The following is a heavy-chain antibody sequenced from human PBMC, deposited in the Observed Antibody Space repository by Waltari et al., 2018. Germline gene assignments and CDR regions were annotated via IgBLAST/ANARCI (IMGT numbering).Heavy chain of an antibody. CDR2: IIPSLGIA. J-gene: IGHJ4*02. D-gene: IGHD3-22*01. V-gene: IGHV1-69*10. Sequence: QVQLVQSGAEVKKPGSSVKVSCKASGGTFSSYAISWVRQAPGQGLGWMGGIIPSLGIANYAQKCQGRVTITAEKSTSTADMELSSLRSEDTAVYYCARDKGQNYYDSSGHDYWGQGTLVTVSS. CDR1: GGTFSSYA. CDR3: ARDKGQNYYDSSGHDY.